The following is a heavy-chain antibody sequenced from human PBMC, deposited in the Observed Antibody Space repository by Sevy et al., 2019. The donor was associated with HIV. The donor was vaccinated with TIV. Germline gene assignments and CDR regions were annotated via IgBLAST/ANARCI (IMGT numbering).Heavy chain of an antibody. CDR1: GFSFDDYT. V-gene: IGHV3-20*04. CDR3: ARDRRGYFHQSGYLISDAFDV. Sequence: GGFLRLSCAASGFSFDDYTMNWVRQAPGKGLEWVSGITWKGDNIVYAESVKGRFTVSRDNDKTSLFLQMDSLVAEDTAVYYCARDRRGYFHQSGYLISDAFDVWGQGTLVTVSS. J-gene: IGHJ3*01. CDR2: ITWKGDNI. D-gene: IGHD5-12*01.